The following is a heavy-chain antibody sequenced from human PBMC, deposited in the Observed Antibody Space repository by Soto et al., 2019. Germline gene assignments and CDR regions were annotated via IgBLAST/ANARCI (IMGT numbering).Heavy chain of an antibody. CDR1: GGSISGDS. J-gene: IGHJ6*02. V-gene: IGHV4-59*01. Sequence: SETLSLTCTVSGGSISGDSWSWIRQSPGKGLEWIGYISYSGSTNYNPSLKSRVTISVDTSKNQSSLKLSSVTAADTAVYYCARDSGRKYYDFWSGYDYGMDVWGQGTTVTVSS. D-gene: IGHD3-3*01. CDR3: ARDSGRKYYDFWSGYDYGMDV. CDR2: ISYSGST.